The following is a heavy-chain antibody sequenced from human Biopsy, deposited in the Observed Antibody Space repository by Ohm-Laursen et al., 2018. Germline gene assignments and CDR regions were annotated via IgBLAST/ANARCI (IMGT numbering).Heavy chain of an antibody. CDR2: TYISGRT. D-gene: IGHD2/OR15-2a*01. V-gene: IGHV4-4*07. J-gene: IGHJ6*02. CDR1: GASVSTDY. Sequence: SETLSLTCSVSGASVSTDYWSWIRQPAGKGLEWIGRTYISGRTDYNPSLKSRVIVSVDTSMNQFSLRLNSVTAADTAVYYCARATNSTGWPYYYFYGMDVWGQGTTVTVSS. CDR3: ARATNSTGWPYYYFYGMDV.